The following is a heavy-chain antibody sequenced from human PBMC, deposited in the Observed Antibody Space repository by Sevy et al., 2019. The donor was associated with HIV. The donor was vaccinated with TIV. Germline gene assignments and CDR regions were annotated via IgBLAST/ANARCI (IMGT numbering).Heavy chain of an antibody. CDR2: INNSGGST. V-gene: IGHV3-23*01. J-gene: IGHJ4*02. CDR3: VKGRVGYISSWYYFDY. Sequence: GGSLRLSCIASGSTVNPYAMSWVRQAPGKGLEWVAVINNSGGSTDYADSVRGRFSISRDNPNVYLEMNSLGVEDPAVYYWVKGRVGYISSWYYFDYWGQGTLVTVSS. CDR1: GSTVNPYA. D-gene: IGHD6-13*01.